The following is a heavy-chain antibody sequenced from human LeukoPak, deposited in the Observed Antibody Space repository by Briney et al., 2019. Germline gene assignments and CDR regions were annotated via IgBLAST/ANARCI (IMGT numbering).Heavy chain of an antibody. CDR1: GFTFSSYS. D-gene: IGHD2-2*01. Sequence: GGSLRLSCAASGFTFSSYSMSWVRQAPGKGLEWVSSISSSSSYIYYADSVKGRFTISRDNAKNSLYLQMNSLRAEDTAVYYCARPMNDCSSTSCTNGGFDYWGQGTLVTVSS. V-gene: IGHV3-21*01. J-gene: IGHJ4*02. CDR3: ARPMNDCSSTSCTNGGFDY. CDR2: ISSSSSYI.